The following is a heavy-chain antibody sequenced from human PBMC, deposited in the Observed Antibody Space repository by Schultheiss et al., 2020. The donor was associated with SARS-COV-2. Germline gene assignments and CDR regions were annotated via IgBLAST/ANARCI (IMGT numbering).Heavy chain of an antibody. D-gene: IGHD3-22*01. Sequence: GGSLRLSCAASGFTFSSYWMSWVRQAPGKGLEWVANIKQDGSEKYYLDSVKGRFTISRDNAKNSLYLQMNSLRAEDTAVYYCARKFGYDSSGYSPFDYWGQGTLVTVSS. J-gene: IGHJ4*02. CDR2: IKQDGSEK. CDR3: ARKFGYDSSGYSPFDY. CDR1: GFTFSSYW. V-gene: IGHV3-7*03.